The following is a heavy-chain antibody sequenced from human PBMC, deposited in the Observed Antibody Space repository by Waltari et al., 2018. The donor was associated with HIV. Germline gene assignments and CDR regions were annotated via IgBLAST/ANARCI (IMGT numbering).Heavy chain of an antibody. J-gene: IGHJ4*02. CDR3: ARGNYGLDY. Sequence: QVQLVESGGVLVKPGGSLRSSCAASGFTFSAYYMAWVRQAPGKGLEWLSFINGGSSAIDYADSVKGRFTISRDNARNSLYLQMNSLRAEDTALYYCARGNYGLDYWGQGTLVTVSS. CDR1: GFTFSAYY. D-gene: IGHD3-10*01. V-gene: IGHV3-11*01. CDR2: INGGSSAI.